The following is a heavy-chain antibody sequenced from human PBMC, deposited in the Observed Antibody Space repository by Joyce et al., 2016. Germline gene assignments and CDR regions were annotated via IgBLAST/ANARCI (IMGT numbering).Heavy chain of an antibody. CDR2: VNTIGYTT. V-gene: IGHV3-74*01. CDR1: GFTFNIYW. Sequence: EVQLVESGGGLVQPGGSLRLSCAASGFTFNIYWMHWVRQAPGKGLVWVSRVNTIGYTTFYADSVKGRFTISRDNAKNTVYLQMNSLTADDTAIYYCARDDSSGYPDSWGQGTLVTVSS. CDR3: ARDDSSGYPDS. D-gene: IGHD3-22*01. J-gene: IGHJ4*02.